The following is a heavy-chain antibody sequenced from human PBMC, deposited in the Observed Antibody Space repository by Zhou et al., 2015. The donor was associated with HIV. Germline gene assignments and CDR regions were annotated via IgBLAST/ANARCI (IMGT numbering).Heavy chain of an antibody. J-gene: IGHJ4*02. Sequence: QVQLVQSGAEVKKPGSSVKVSCKASGGTFSSYAISWVRQAPGQGLEWMGGIIPIFGTANYAQKFQGRVTITADKSTSTAYMELSSLRSEDTAVYYCAGGVMVHYYDSSGYYLFDYWGQGTLVTVSS. CDR3: AGGVMVHYYDSSGYYLFDY. V-gene: IGHV1-69*06. D-gene: IGHD3-22*01. CDR1: GGTFSSYA. CDR2: IIPIFGTA.